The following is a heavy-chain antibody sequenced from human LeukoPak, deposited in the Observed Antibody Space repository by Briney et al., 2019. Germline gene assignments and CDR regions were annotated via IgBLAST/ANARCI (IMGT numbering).Heavy chain of an antibody. CDR1: GYTFTSYY. Sequence: ASVKVSCKASGYTFTSYYIHWVRQAPGQGLEWMGLINPSGGSTSYAQKFQGRVTMTRDMSTSTVYMELSSLRAEDTAVYYCAKPGSSRGIAGRRPTKYYFDYWGQGTLVTVSS. V-gene: IGHV1-46*01. CDR3: AKPGSSRGIAGRRPTKYYFDY. CDR2: INPSGGST. D-gene: IGHD6-6*01. J-gene: IGHJ4*02.